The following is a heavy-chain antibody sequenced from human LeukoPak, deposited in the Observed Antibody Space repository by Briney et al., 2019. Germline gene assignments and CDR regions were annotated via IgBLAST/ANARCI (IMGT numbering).Heavy chain of an antibody. D-gene: IGHD3-10*01. V-gene: IGHV3-23*01. CDR3: AKEERQLWFGGLYYFDY. J-gene: IGHJ4*02. Sequence: PGGSLRLSCAASGFTFSSYAMSWVRQAPGKGLEWVSDISGSGGSTYYADSVKGRFTISRDNSKNTLYLQMNSLRAEDTAVYYCAKEERQLWFGGLYYFDYWGQGTLVTVSS. CDR1: GFTFSSYA. CDR2: ISGSGGST.